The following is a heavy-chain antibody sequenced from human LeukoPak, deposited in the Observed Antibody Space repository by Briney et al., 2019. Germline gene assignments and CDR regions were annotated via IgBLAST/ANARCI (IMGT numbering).Heavy chain of an antibody. CDR3: ARGGIQLWKINWFDP. Sequence: GSLRLSCAASGFTFSNYGMSWVRQPPGKGLEWIGSIYYSGSTYYNPSLKSRVTISVDTSKNQFSLKLSSVTAADTAVYYCARGGIQLWKINWFDPRGQGTLVTVSS. CDR1: GFTFSNYG. J-gene: IGHJ5*02. CDR2: IYYSGST. V-gene: IGHV4-38-2*01. D-gene: IGHD5-18*01.